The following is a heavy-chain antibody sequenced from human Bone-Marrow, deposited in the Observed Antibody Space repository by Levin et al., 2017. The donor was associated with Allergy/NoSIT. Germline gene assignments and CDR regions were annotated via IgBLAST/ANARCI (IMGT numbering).Heavy chain of an antibody. Sequence: ASVKVSCKTSQYSFASYYIHWVRQAPGQGLEWMGLINPSGGDTNYAQNFQGRVTMARDTSTNTVYMEVRSLRSEDTAVYYCAIHIIYGSYVSYYFDSWGQGTLVTVSS. CDR1: QYSFASYY. V-gene: IGHV1-46*01. CDR2: INPSGGDT. CDR3: AIHIIYGSYVSYYFDS. D-gene: IGHD4-17*01. J-gene: IGHJ4*02.